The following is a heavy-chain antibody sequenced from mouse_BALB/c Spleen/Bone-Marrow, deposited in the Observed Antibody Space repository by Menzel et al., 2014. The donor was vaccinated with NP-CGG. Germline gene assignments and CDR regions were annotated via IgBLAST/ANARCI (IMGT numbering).Heavy chain of an antibody. CDR1: GYTFTDYA. J-gene: IGHJ2*01. CDR2: ISTYYGDA. CDR3: ARDLDY. V-gene: IGHV1S137*01. Sequence: VQLQQSGAELVRPGVSAKISCKGSGYTFTDYAMHWVKQSHAKSLEWIGVISTYYGDATYNQKFEGKATMTVDKSSSTAYMELARLTSEDSAIYYCARDLDYWGQGTTLTVSS.